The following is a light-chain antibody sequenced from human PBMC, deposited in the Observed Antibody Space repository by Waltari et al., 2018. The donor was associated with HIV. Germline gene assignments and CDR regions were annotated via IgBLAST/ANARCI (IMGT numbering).Light chain of an antibody. CDR2: DNN. CDR1: SSHIENNY. J-gene: IGLJ3*02. CDR3: GTWDSSLSAWV. V-gene: IGLV1-51*01. Sequence: QSVLTQPPSVSAAPGQKVTLSCSGSSSHIENNYVSWYQQLPGTAPKLLIYDNNKRPSGIPDRFSGSKSGTSATLGITGLQTGDEADYYCGTWDSSLSAWVFGGGTKLTVL.